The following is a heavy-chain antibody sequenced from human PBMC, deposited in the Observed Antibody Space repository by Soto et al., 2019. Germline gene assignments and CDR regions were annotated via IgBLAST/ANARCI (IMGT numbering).Heavy chain of an antibody. CDR3: ARGTPATFVVVPAAIKGGWFDP. D-gene: IGHD2-2*01. CDR2: ISAYNGNT. V-gene: IGHV1-18*04. J-gene: IGHJ5*02. Sequence: QVQLVQSGAEVKKPGASVKVSCKASGYTFTSYGISWVRQAPGQGLEWMGWISAYNGNTNYAQKLQGRVTMTTDTSTSTADMELRSLRSDDTAVYYCARGTPATFVVVPAAIKGGWFDPWGLGTLVTVSS. CDR1: GYTFTSYG.